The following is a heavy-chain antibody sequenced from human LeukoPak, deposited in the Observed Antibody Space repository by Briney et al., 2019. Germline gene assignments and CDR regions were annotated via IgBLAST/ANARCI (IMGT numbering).Heavy chain of an antibody. CDR2: IRYDGSNK. J-gene: IGHJ4*02. V-gene: IGHV3-30*02. CDR3: AKDLTYYYDSSGYYTFDY. CDR1: GFTFSTFA. Sequence: GGSLRLSCAASGFTFSTFAMIWVRQPPGKGLEWVAFIRYDGSNKYYADSVKGRFTISRDNSKNTLYLQMNSLRAEDTAVYYCAKDLTYYYDSSGYYTFDYWGQGTLVTVSS. D-gene: IGHD3-22*01.